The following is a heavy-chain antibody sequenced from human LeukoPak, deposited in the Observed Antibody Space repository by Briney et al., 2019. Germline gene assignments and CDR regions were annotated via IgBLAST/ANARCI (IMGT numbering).Heavy chain of an antibody. Sequence: GGSLRLSCAASGFTFSSYWMSWVRQAPGKGLEWVANIKQDGSEKYYVDSVKGRFTISRDNAKSSLYLQMNSLRAEDTAVYYCATEGGYSGGWYDYWGQGTLVTVSS. J-gene: IGHJ4*02. CDR2: IKQDGSEK. CDR1: GFTFSSYW. CDR3: ATEGGYSGGWYDY. D-gene: IGHD6-19*01. V-gene: IGHV3-7*03.